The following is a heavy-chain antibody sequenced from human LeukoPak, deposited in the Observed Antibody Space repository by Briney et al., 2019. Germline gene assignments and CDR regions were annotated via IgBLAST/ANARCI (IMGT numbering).Heavy chain of an antibody. J-gene: IGHJ4*02. CDR2: INPNSGGT. Sequence: ASVKVSCKASGYTFTGYYMHWVRQAPGQGREWMGWINPNSGGTNYAQKFQRRVTITRDTSISTAYTELSRLRSDDTAVYYCARGFGSTSCHDYWGQGTLVTVS. D-gene: IGHD2-2*01. CDR3: ARGFGSTSCHDY. CDR1: GYTFTGYY. V-gene: IGHV1-2*02.